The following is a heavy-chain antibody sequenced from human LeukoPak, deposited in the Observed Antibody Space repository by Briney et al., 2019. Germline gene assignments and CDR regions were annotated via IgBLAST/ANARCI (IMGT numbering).Heavy chain of an antibody. CDR2: INPNSGGT. CDR1: GYTFTGYY. Sequence: ASVKVSCKASGYTFTGYYMHWVRQAPGQGPEWMGWINPNSGGTNYAQKFQGRVTMTRDTSISAAYMELSRLRSDDTAVYYCARIREFYYGSGSYYNFDYWGQGTLVTVSS. J-gene: IGHJ4*02. V-gene: IGHV1-2*02. D-gene: IGHD3-10*01. CDR3: ARIREFYYGSGSYYNFDY.